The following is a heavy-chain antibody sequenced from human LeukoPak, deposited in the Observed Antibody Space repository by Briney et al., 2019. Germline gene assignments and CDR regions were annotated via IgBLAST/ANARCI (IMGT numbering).Heavy chain of an antibody. V-gene: IGHV5-51*01. CDR2: IYPADSTA. Sequence: KAGESLKISCKASGYSFTTYWIGWVRQMPGKGLEWMGIIYPADSTAHYSPSFQGQVTISVDKSINTAYLQWSRLKASDTAMYYCARLSGVVVPAAIRGWFDPWGQGTLVAVSS. D-gene: IGHD2-2*01. CDR1: GYSFTTYW. J-gene: IGHJ5*02. CDR3: ARLSGVVVPAAIRGWFDP.